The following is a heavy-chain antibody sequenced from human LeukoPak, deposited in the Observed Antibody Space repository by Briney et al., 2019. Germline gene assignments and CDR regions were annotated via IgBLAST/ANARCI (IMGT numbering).Heavy chain of an antibody. V-gene: IGHV3-21*01. CDR2: ISSSSSYI. CDR1: GFTFSSYS. J-gene: IGHJ3*02. CDR3: ARLFKSFYGSGSYDAFDI. Sequence: GGSLRLSCAASGFTFSSYSMNWVRQAPGKGLEWVSSISSSSSYIYYADSVKGRFTISRDNAKNSLYLQMNSLRAEDTAVYYCARLFKSFYGSGSYDAFDIWGQGTMVTVSS. D-gene: IGHD3-10*01.